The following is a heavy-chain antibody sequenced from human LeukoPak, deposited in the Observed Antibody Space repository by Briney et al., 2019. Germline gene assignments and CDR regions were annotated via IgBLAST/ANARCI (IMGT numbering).Heavy chain of an antibody. Sequence: SETLSLTCTVSGGSISSSSYYWGWIRQPPGKGLEWIGGIYYSGSTYYNPSLKSRVTISVDTSKNQFSLNLNSVTAADTAVYYCARPYCHSTNCYKFDAFDIWGQGTMVTVSS. V-gene: IGHV4-39*01. D-gene: IGHD2-2*02. J-gene: IGHJ3*02. CDR2: IYYSGST. CDR3: ARPYCHSTNCYKFDAFDI. CDR1: GGSISSSSYY.